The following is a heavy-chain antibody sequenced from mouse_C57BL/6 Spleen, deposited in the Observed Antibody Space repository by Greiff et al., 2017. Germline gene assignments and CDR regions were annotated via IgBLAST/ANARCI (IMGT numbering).Heavy chain of an antibody. D-gene: IGHD2-3*01. CDR3: ARQDGYCGYFDV. Sequence: EVKVVESGGGLVQPGGSLKLSCAASGFTFSDYYMYWVRQTPEKRLEWVAYISNGGGSTYYPDTVKGRFTISRDNAKNTLYLQMSRLKSEDTAMYYCARQDGYCGYFDVWGTGTTVTVSS. J-gene: IGHJ1*03. CDR2: ISNGGGST. CDR1: GFTFSDYY. V-gene: IGHV5-12*01.